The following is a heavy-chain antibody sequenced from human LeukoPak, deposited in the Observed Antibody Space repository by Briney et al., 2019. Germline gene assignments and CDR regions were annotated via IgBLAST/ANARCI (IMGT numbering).Heavy chain of an antibody. V-gene: IGHV4-34*01. CDR3: AGVQTAMVREY. CDR1: GGSFSGYY. J-gene: IGHJ4*02. CDR2: INHSGNT. Sequence: SETLSPTCAGHGGSFSGYYWSWIRQPPGKRLEWIGEINHSGNTNYNPSLKSRVTISVDTSKNQFSLKLSSVTAADTVVYYCAGVQTAMVREYWGQGTLVTVSS. D-gene: IGHD5-18*01.